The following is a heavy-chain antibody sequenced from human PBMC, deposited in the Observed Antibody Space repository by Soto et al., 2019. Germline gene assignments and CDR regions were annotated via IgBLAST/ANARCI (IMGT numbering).Heavy chain of an antibody. V-gene: IGHV4-39*07. CDR3: ARQLGRSIDD. D-gene: IGHD6-6*01. J-gene: IGHJ4*02. Sequence: SETLSLTCTVSGGSISSSSYYWGWIRQPPGKGLEWIGSIYYSGSTYYNPSLKSRVTISVDTSKNQFSLKLSSVTAADTAVYYCARQLGRSIDDRGQGTLVTVSS. CDR1: GGSISSSSYY. CDR2: IYYSGST.